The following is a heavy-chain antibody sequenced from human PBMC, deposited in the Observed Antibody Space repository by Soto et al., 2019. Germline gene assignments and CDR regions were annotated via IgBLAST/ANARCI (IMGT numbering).Heavy chain of an antibody. V-gene: IGHV3-30*18. D-gene: IGHD2-2*01. CDR3: AKDNCISTSCYRLYNWFDP. Sequence: QVQLVESGGGVVQPGRSLRLSCVASGFTFSSYGMHWVRQAPGKGLAWVAVIAYDGSNKYYADSVKGRFTISRDNSKNKLYLQMNSLRAEDTAVYYCAKDNCISTSCYRLYNWFDPWGQGTLVTVSS. CDR2: IAYDGSNK. CDR1: GFTFSSYG. J-gene: IGHJ5*02.